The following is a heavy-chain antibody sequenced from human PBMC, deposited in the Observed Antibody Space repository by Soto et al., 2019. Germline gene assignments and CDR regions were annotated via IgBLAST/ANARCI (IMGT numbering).Heavy chain of an antibody. CDR2: INPNNGAT. Sequence: SVKVSCKTSAYTFTDYYIHWVRQAPGQGLEWMGWINPNNGATLFAQKFQGSVTMTRDTSIRTAYMDLNRLRSDDSALYFCARVGRSGYYRVDFLDYWGQGTLVPVSS. CDR3: ARVGRSGYYRVDFLDY. V-gene: IGHV1-2*02. D-gene: IGHD3-3*01. J-gene: IGHJ4*02. CDR1: AYTFTDYY.